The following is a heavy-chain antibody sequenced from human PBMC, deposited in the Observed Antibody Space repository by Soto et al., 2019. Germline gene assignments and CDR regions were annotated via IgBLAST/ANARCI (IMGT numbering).Heavy chain of an antibody. CDR1: GYTFTSYD. Sequence: GASVKASCKASGYTFTSYDINWVRQATGQGLEWMGWMSPNSGATGYAQKFQGRVTMTRDTSISTAYMELSNLRSEDTAIYYCARDLGGWPDYWGQGTLVTVS. CDR3: ARDLGGWPDY. D-gene: IGHD2-15*01. V-gene: IGHV1-8*01. J-gene: IGHJ4*02. CDR2: MSPNSGAT.